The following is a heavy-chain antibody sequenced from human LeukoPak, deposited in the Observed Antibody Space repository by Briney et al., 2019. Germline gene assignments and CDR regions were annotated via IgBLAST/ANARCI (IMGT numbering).Heavy chain of an antibody. Sequence: ASVKVSCKASGYTFTGYYMHWVRQAPGQGLEWMGWINPNSGGTNYAQKLQGRVTMTTDTSTSTAYMELRSLRSDDTAVYYCASSYYYGSGNTVYYGMDVWGQGATVTVSS. J-gene: IGHJ6*02. CDR1: GYTFTGYY. CDR2: INPNSGGT. V-gene: IGHV1-2*02. D-gene: IGHD3-10*01. CDR3: ASSYYYGSGNTVYYGMDV.